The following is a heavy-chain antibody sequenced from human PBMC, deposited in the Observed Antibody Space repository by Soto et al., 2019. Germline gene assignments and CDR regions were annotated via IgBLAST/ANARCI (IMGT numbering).Heavy chain of an antibody. V-gene: IGHV1-8*01. CDR3: ATLLGSGLGGGYCSGGSCYSIYYFDY. Sequence: ASVKVSCKASGYTFTSYDINWVRQATGQGLEWMGWMNPNSGNTGYAQKFQGRVTMTRNTSISTAYMELSSLRSEDTAVYYCATLLGSGLGGGYCSGGSCYSIYYFDYWGQGTLVTVSS. CDR2: MNPNSGNT. J-gene: IGHJ4*02. CDR1: GYTFTSYD. D-gene: IGHD2-15*01.